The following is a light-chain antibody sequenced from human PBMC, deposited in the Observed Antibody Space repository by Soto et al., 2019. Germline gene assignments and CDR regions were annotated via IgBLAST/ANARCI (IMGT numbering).Light chain of an antibody. CDR1: QSVSSY. CDR3: QHYGSSPET. V-gene: IGKV3-20*01. Sequence: EIVLTQSPATLSLSPGERATLSCRASQSVSSYLAWYQQKPGQAPRLLIYGASNRATGIPDRFSGSGSGTDFTLTISRLELEDFAVYYCQHYGSSPETFGQGTKVDI. CDR2: GAS. J-gene: IGKJ1*01.